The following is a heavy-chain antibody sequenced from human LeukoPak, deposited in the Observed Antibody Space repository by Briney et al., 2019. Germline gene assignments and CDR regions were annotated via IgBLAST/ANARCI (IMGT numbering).Heavy chain of an antibody. CDR3: ARDPISRV. CDR1: GYTLTELS. D-gene: IGHD5-24*01. CDR2: ISYDGSNE. V-gene: IGHV3-30*04. J-gene: IGHJ4*02. Sequence: SCKVSGYTLTELSMHWVRQAPGKGLEWVAIISYDGSNEYYADSVKGRFTISRDNSKNTLYLQMNSLRAADTAVYYCARDPISRVWGQGTLVTVSS.